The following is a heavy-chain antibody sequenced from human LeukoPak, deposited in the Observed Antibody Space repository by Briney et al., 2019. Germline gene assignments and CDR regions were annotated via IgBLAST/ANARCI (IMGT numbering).Heavy chain of an antibody. CDR2: IRSFDGNT. CDR3: ATHYYDSSGYYRIDAFDI. V-gene: IGHV3-23*01. Sequence: GGSLRLSCEASGFTFRNYAMSWIRQAPGKGLEWVSSIRSFDGNTYYGDSVKGRFTISRDNSKNTLYLQMNSLRAEDTAVYYCATHYYDSSGYYRIDAFDIWGQGTMVTVSS. CDR1: GFTFRNYA. J-gene: IGHJ3*02. D-gene: IGHD3-22*01.